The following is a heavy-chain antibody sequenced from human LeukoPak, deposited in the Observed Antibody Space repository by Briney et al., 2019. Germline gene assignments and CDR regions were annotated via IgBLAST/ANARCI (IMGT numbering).Heavy chain of an antibody. CDR1: GGSISSSSYY. D-gene: IGHD3-22*01. CDR3: ARHVSEVVITHSFDY. Sequence: PSETLSLTCTVSGGSISSSSYYWGWIRQPPGKGLEWIGSIYYSGSTYYNPSLKSRVTISVDTSKNQFSLKLISVTAADTAVYYCARHVSEVVITHSFDYWGQGTLVTVSS. J-gene: IGHJ4*02. V-gene: IGHV4-39*01. CDR2: IYYSGST.